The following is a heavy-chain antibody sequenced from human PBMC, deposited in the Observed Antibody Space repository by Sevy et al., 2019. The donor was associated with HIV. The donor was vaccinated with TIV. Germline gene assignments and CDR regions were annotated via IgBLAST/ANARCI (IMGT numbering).Heavy chain of an antibody. Sequence: GGSLRLSCAASGFTFSSYGMHWVRQAPGKGLEWVAVIWYDGSNKYYADSVKGRFTISRDNSKNTLYLQMNSLRAEDTAVYYCAKDKGSGRQNWFDPWGQGTLVTVSS. V-gene: IGHV3-33*06. CDR1: GFTFSSYG. D-gene: IGHD3-10*01. CDR3: AKDKGSGRQNWFDP. CDR2: IWYDGSNK. J-gene: IGHJ5*02.